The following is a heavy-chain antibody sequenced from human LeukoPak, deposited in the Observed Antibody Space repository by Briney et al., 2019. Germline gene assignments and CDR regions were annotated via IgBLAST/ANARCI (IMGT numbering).Heavy chain of an antibody. D-gene: IGHD6-19*01. CDR1: GFTFSSYE. J-gene: IGHJ4*02. CDR2: ISSSGSTI. CDR3: ARDKRPISGWYDGDNFDY. V-gene: IGHV3-48*03. Sequence: GGSLRLSCAASGFTFSSYEMNWVRQAPGKGLEWVSYISSSGSTIYYADSVKGRFTISRDNAKNSLYLQMNSLRAEDTAVYYCARDKRPISGWYDGDNFDYWGQGTLVTVSS.